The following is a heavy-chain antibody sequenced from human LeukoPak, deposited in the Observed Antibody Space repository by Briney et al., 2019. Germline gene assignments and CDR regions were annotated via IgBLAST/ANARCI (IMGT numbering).Heavy chain of an antibody. CDR2: ISSSSSTI. CDR1: GFTFSSYS. Sequence: GGSLRLSCAASGFTFSSYSMNWVRQAPGKGLEWVSYISSSSSTIYYADSVKGRFTISRDNSKNTLYLQMNSLRAEDTAVYYCARAPYYDSSGYYDYWGQGTLVTVSS. V-gene: IGHV3-48*01. CDR3: ARAPYYDSSGYYDY. D-gene: IGHD3-22*01. J-gene: IGHJ4*02.